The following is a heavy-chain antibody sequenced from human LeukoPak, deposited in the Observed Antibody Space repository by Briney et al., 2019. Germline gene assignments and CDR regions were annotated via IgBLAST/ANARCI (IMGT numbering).Heavy chain of an antibody. CDR3: ARADWGSIDY. D-gene: IGHD7-27*01. CDR1: GFTFSHYW. CDR2: IRPDANDG. V-gene: IGHV3-7*01. J-gene: IGHJ4*02. Sequence: PGESLRLSCAASGFTFSHYWMAWVRQALGKGLEWVAIIRPDANDGSYVDSVKGRFTISRDNAKNSLYLQLNSLRAEDTAVYFCARADWGSIDYWGQGALVTVSS.